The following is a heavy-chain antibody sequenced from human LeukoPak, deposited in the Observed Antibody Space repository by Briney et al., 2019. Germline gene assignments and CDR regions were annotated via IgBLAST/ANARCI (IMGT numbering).Heavy chain of an antibody. D-gene: IGHD3-10*01. J-gene: IGHJ5*02. Sequence: RSETLSLTCTVSGGSISSYYWNWIRQPPGKGLEWIGYIYYSGSTNYNPSLKSRVTISVDTSKNQFSLKLSSVTAADTAVYYCARTVLLWFGELSSRFDPWGQGTLVTVSS. CDR1: GGSISSYY. CDR2: IYYSGST. V-gene: IGHV4-59*01. CDR3: ARTVLLWFGELSSRFDP.